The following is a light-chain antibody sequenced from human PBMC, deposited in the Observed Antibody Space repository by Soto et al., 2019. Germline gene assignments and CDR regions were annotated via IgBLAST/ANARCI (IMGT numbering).Light chain of an antibody. J-gene: IGKJ5*01. Sequence: EIVMTQSPGTLSVSPGEGATLSCTASQSVDSNLAWYQQRPGQAPRLLIYGASTRATGVPARFSGSGSGTEFTRIISSLQSEDFAFFSCQQYHRWPITFGQGTRLEIK. CDR1: QSVDSN. CDR3: QQYHRWPIT. V-gene: IGKV3-15*01. CDR2: GAS.